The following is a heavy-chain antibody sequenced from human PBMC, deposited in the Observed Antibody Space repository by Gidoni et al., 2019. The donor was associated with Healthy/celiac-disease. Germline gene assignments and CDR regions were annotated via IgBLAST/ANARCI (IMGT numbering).Heavy chain of an antibody. CDR1: GFTFSSYA. CDR2: ISYDGSNK. J-gene: IGHJ6*02. CDR3: ARDWGPAAVARNYYYYGMDV. Sequence: QVQLVESGGGVVQPGRSLSVSCAASGFTFSSYAMHWVRQAPGKGLEVVAVISYDGSNKYYANSLKGRFTISRDNSKNTLYLQMNSLRAEDTAVYYCARDWGPAAVARNYYYYGMDVWGQGTTVTVSS. D-gene: IGHD6-19*01. V-gene: IGHV3-30-3*01.